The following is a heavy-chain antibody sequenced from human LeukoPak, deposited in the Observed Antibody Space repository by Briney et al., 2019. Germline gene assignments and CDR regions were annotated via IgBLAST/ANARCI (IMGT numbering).Heavy chain of an antibody. D-gene: IGHD4-23*01. CDR1: GFTFSSYW. Sequence: GGSLRLSCAASGFTFSSYWMNWVRQAPGKGLVWVSRIASDGSGTTYADSVKGRFSISRDNAKNTLYLQMNSLRVEDTAVYYCARGRPHGNDYWGQGTLVTVSS. V-gene: IGHV3-74*01. J-gene: IGHJ4*02. CDR3: ARGRPHGNDY. CDR2: IASDGSGT.